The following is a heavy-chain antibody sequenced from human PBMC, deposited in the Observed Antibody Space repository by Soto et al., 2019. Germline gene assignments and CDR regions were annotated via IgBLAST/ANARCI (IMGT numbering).Heavy chain of an antibody. CDR2: IKQDGSET. CDR3: VRVALWDTPASFYRYFDS. Sequence: PGGSLRLSCAASGFTFSNHWMSWVRQAPGKGLEWVANIKQDGSETNYVGSVKGRFTISRDNAQKFLYLQMNSLRAEDTAVYYCVRVALWDTPASFYRYFDSWGQGTLVTVSS. J-gene: IGHJ4*02. V-gene: IGHV3-7*04. D-gene: IGHD3-10*01. CDR1: GFTFSNHW.